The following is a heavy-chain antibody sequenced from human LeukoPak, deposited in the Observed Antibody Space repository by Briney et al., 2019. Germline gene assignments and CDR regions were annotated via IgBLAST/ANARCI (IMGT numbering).Heavy chain of an antibody. CDR2: ISGSGDKT. CDR1: GFTFSNYA. J-gene: IGHJ4*02. D-gene: IGHD1-26*01. CDR3: AKDRWELRGYFDY. V-gene: IGHV3-23*01. Sequence: GGSLRLSCAASGFTFSNYAMSWVRQAPGKGLEWVSAISGSGDKTFYSDSVKGRFTISRDNSKNTLYLQMNSLRAEDTAVYYCAKDRWELRGYFDYWGQGTLVTVSS.